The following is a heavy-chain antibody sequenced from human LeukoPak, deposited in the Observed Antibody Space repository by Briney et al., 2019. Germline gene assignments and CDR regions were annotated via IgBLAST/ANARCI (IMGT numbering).Heavy chain of an antibody. J-gene: IGHJ5*02. V-gene: IGHV3-23*01. CDR3: ASGGLRFLEWPNENWFDP. CDR2: VSGSGGHT. Sequence: GGSLRLSCAASGFTFSSYAMTWVRQAPGKGLEWVSAVSGSGGHTYYADSVKGRFTISRDNSKNTLYLQMDTLRAEDTAVYYCASGGLRFLEWPNENWFDPWGQGTLVTVSS. CDR1: GFTFSSYA. D-gene: IGHD3-3*01.